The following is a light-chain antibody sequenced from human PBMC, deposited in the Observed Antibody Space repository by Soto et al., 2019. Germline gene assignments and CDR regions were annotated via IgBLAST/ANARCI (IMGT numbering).Light chain of an antibody. J-gene: IGKJ1*01. CDR1: QSISSY. CDR2: AAS. Sequence: DIHMAEDSNSLDLAFRDSITITLLASQSISSYLNWYQQKPGKAPKLLIYAASSLQSGVPSRFSVSGSGTGFTLTITGLQPEHFATYYFQQSYRTPRTFGQGTKVDIK. CDR3: QQSYRTPRT. V-gene: IGKV1-39*01.